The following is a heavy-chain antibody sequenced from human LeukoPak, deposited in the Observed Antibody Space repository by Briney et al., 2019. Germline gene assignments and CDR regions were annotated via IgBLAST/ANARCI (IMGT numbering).Heavy chain of an antibody. Sequence: EASETLSLTCTVSGGSISSSSYYWGWIRQPPGKGLEWIGSIYYSGSTYYNPSLKSRVTISVDTSKNQFSLKLSSVTAADTAVYYCARELTDCSSTSCYRYFDLWGRGTLVTISS. CDR3: ARELTDCSSTSCYRYFDL. J-gene: IGHJ2*01. CDR2: IYYSGST. V-gene: IGHV4-39*07. CDR1: GGSISSSSYY. D-gene: IGHD2-2*01.